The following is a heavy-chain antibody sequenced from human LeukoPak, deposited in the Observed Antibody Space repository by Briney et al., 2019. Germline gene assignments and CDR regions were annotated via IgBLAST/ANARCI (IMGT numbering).Heavy chain of an antibody. J-gene: IGHJ4*02. CDR2: ISSSGSTI. Sequence: GGSLRLSCAASGFTFSSYEMNWVRQAPGKGLEWVSYISSSGSTIYYADSVKGRFTISRDNAKNSLYLQMNSLRAEDTAVYYCARADPNYYDSSGPGPFFDYWGQGTLVTVSS. D-gene: IGHD3-22*01. CDR1: GFTFSSYE. CDR3: ARADPNYYDSSGPGPFFDY. V-gene: IGHV3-48*03.